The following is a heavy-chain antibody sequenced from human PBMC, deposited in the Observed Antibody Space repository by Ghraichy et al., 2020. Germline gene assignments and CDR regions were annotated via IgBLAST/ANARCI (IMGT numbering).Heavy chain of an antibody. Sequence: GSLNISCAASGFTFSSYWMHWVRQAPGKGLVWVSRINSDGSSISHADSVRGRFTISRDNAKNTLYLQMNSLRAEDTAVYYCARGGGWLRTDYWGQGTLVTVSS. CDR3: ARGGGWLRTDY. CDR1: GFTFSSYW. CDR2: INSDGSSI. J-gene: IGHJ4*02. V-gene: IGHV3-74*01. D-gene: IGHD5-12*01.